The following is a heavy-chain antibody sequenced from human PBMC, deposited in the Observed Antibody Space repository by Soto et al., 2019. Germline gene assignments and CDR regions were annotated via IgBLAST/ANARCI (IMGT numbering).Heavy chain of an antibody. CDR2: ISSSSSTI. V-gene: IGHV3-48*02. J-gene: IGHJ3*02. CDR1: GFTFSSYS. CDR3: AREYIVVVVAATDDAFDI. Sequence: GGSLRLSCAASGFTFSSYSMNWVRQAPGKGLEWVSYISSSSSTIYYADSVKGRFTISRDNAKNSLYLQMNSLRDEDTAVYYCAREYIVVVVAATDDAFDIWGQGTMVTVSS. D-gene: IGHD2-15*01.